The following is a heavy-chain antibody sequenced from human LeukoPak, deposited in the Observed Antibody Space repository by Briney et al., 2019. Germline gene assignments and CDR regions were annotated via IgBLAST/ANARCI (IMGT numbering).Heavy chain of an antibody. CDR2: IYHSGST. J-gene: IGHJ6*02. V-gene: IGHV4-30-2*01. CDR1: GGSISSGGYY. CDR3: ARVPYDNSGYYWGSDYYYGMDV. Sequence: SETLSLTCTVSGGSISSGGYYWGWIRQPPGKGLEWIGYIYHSGSTYYNPSLKSRVTISVDRSKNQFSLKLSSVTAADTAVYYCARVPYDNSGYYWGSDYYYGMDVWGQGTTVTVSS. D-gene: IGHD3-22*01.